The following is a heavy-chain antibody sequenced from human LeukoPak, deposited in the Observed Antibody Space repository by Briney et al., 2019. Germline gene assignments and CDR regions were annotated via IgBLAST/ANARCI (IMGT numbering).Heavy chain of an antibody. Sequence: ASVKVSFKASGYTFTSYDINWVRQATGQGLEWMGWMNPNSGNTGYAQKFQGRVTMTRNTSISTAYMELSSLRSEDTAVYYCARTHYDYVWGSYRFNWFDPWGQGTLVTVSS. CDR3: ARTHYDYVWGSYRFNWFDP. CDR1: GYTFTSYD. D-gene: IGHD3-16*02. J-gene: IGHJ5*02. V-gene: IGHV1-8*01. CDR2: MNPNSGNT.